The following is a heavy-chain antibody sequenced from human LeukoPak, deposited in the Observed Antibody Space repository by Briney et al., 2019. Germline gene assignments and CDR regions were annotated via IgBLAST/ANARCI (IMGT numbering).Heavy chain of an antibody. CDR1: GFTFSSYA. J-gene: IGHJ4*02. CDR2: ISGSGGNT. CDR3: AKLYNWNDQVDY. V-gene: IGHV3-23*01. Sequence: PGGSLRLSCAASGFTFSSYAMSWVRQAPGKGLEGVSAISGSGGNTYYADSVKGRFTISRDNSKNTLYLQMNSLRAEDTAVYYCAKLYNWNDQVDYWGQGTLVTVSS. D-gene: IGHD1-20*01.